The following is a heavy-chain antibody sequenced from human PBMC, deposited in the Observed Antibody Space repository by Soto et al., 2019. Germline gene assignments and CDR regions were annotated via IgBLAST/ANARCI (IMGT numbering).Heavy chain of an antibody. J-gene: IGHJ3*02. Sequence: GASVKVSCKASGYTFTSYGISWVRQAPGQGLEWMGWISAYNGNTNYAQKLQGRVTMTTVTSTSTAYMELRSLRSDDTVVYYCARDYEQWLVPSAFDIWGQGTMVTVSS. CDR1: GYTFTSYG. V-gene: IGHV1-18*01. CDR3: ARDYEQWLVPSAFDI. D-gene: IGHD6-19*01. CDR2: ISAYNGNT.